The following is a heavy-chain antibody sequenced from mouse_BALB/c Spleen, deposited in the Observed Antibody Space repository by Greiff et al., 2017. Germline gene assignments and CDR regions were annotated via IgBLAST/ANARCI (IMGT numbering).Heavy chain of an antibody. Sequence: VKVVESGPGLVAPSQSLSITCTVSGFSLTSYGVHWVRQPPGKGLEWLGVIWAGGSTNYNSALMSRLSISKDNSKSQVFLKMNSLQTDDTAMYYCARGEITTFAYWGQGTLVTVSA. CDR1: GFSLTSYG. V-gene: IGHV2-9*02. J-gene: IGHJ3*01. CDR3: ARGEITTFAY. D-gene: IGHD2-4*01. CDR2: IWAGGST.